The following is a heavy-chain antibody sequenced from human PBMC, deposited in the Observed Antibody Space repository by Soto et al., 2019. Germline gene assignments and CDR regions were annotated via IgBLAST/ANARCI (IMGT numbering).Heavy chain of an antibody. CDR2: STSDETTT. J-gene: IGHJ5*02. D-gene: IGHD2-2*01. Sequence: GGSTGLSSAGSGFTFSSFLMHFVRPAHGKVLAWVSPSTSDETTTTYADSVKGRFTISRDNAKNTLYLQLNSLRAEDTAVYYCARVPYCSSSGCYSWFDPCGQGTLVTLSS. CDR1: GFTFSSFL. CDR3: ARVPYCSSSGCYSWFDP. V-gene: IGHV3-74*01.